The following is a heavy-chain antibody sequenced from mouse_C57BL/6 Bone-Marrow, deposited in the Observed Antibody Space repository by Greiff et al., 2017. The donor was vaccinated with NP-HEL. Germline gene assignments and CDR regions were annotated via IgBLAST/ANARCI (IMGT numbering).Heavy chain of an antibody. CDR2: INPSSGYT. V-gene: IGHV1-4*01. D-gene: IGHD1-1*01. Sequence: VKLVESGAELARPGASVKMSCKASGYTFTSYTMHWVKQRPGQGLEWIGYINPSSGYTKYNQKFKDKATLTADKSSSTAHMQLSGLTSEDSAVCYCAREVSLLLRSLFAYWGQGTLVTVSA. J-gene: IGHJ3*01. CDR1: GYTFTSYT. CDR3: AREVSLLLRSLFAY.